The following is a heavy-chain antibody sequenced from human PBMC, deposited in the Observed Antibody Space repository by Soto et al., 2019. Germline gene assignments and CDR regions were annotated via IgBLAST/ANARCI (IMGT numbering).Heavy chain of an antibody. D-gene: IGHD3-3*01. V-gene: IGHV4-59*01. CDR3: AGDGGLVYYDFWSGYYTGGQYYYGMDV. Sequence: PSETLSLTCTVSGGSISSYYWSWIRQPPGKGLEWIGYIYYSGSTNYNPSLKSRVTISVDTSKNQFSLKLSSVTAADTAVYYCAGDGGLVYYDFWSGYYTGGQYYYGMDVWGQGTTVTVSS. CDR2: IYYSGST. J-gene: IGHJ6*02. CDR1: GGSISSYY.